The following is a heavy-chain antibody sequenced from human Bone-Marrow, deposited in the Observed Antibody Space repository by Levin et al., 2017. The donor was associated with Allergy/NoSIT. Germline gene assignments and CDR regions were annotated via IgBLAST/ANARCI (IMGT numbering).Heavy chain of an antibody. V-gene: IGHV4-39*01. D-gene: IGHD3-22*01. J-gene: IGHJ3*02. Sequence: SSETLSLTCTVSGGSISSSSYYWGWIRQPPGKGLEWIGSIYYSGSTYYNPSLKSRVTISVDTSKNQFSLKLSSVTAADTAVYYCASTSHYYDAFDIWGQGTMVTVSS. CDR3: ASTSHYYDAFDI. CDR2: IYYSGST. CDR1: GGSISSSSYY.